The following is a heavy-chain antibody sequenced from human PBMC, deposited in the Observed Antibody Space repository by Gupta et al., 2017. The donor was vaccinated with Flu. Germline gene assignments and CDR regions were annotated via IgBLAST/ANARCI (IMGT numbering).Heavy chain of an antibody. D-gene: IGHD2-15*01. V-gene: IGHV3-74*01. Sequence: HWVRQAPGKGLVWGSRINSDGSSTSYADSVKGRFTISRDNAKNTLYLQMNSLRAEDTAVYYCARELGYCSGGSCYSTGGDYWGQGTLVTVA. CDR3: ARELGYCSGGSCYSTGGDY. CDR2: INSDGSST. J-gene: IGHJ4*02.